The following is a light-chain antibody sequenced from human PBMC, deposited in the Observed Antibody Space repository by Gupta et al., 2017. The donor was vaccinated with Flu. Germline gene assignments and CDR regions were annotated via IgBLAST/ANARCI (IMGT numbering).Light chain of an antibody. CDR1: QCISNY. CDR2: AAS. J-gene: IGKJ4*02. Sequence: DRVIITCRASQCISNYFAWVQQKPGKDPKYLLYAASSLQSGVPSKCSGSRSGTDVTLTISSLQPEDFATYYCQQYNSYPLTFGGGTKVEIK. CDR3: QQYNSYPLT. V-gene: IGKV1-16*02.